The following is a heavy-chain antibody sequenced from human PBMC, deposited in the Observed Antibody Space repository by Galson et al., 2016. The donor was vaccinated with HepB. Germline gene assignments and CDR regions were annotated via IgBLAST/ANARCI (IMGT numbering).Heavy chain of an antibody. CDR3: ARGPRGGDPRIRVGRGVRDRRFDY. CDR1: GGSFSDYY. Sequence: TLSLTCAVYGGSFSDYYWSWIRQSPEKGLEWIGEIHHSGSTNDNPTLKSRVIMSVDTSKNQFSLNLTSVTAADTAVYYCARGPRGGDPRIRVGRGVRDRRFDYWGQGTLVTVSS. J-gene: IGHJ4*02. D-gene: IGHD3-10*01. V-gene: IGHV4-34*01. CDR2: IHHSGST.